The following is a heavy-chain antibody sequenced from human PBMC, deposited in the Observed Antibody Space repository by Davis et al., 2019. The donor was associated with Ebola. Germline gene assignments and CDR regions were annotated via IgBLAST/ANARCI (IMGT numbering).Heavy chain of an antibody. J-gene: IGHJ5*02. V-gene: IGHV1-18*01. D-gene: IGHD2-15*01. CDR2: ISAYNGNT. CDR1: GYTFTNYD. Sequence: ASVKVSCKASGYTFTNYDINWVRQATGQGLEWMGWISAYNGNTNYAQKLQGRVTMTTDTSTSTAYMELRSLRSDDTAVYYCASAVAATGWFDPWGQGTLVTVSS. CDR3: ASAVAATGWFDP.